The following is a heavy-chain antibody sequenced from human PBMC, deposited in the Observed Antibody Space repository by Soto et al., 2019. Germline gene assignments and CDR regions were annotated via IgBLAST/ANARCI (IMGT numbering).Heavy chain of an antibody. CDR3: ARGKLGGYSYGRFSY. J-gene: IGHJ4*02. CDR2: MNPNSGNT. D-gene: IGHD5-18*01. CDR1: GYAFTSYD. V-gene: IGHV1-8*01. Sequence: ASVKVSFKASGYAFTSYDINFVRQATGQGLEWMGWMNPNSGNTGYAQKFQGRVTMTRNTSISTAYMELSSLRSEDTAVYYCARGKLGGYSYGRFSYWGQGTMVTVSS.